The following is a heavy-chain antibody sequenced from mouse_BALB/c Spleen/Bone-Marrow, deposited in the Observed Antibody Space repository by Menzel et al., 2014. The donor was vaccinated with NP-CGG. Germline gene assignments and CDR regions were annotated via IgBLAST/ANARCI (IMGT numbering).Heavy chain of an antibody. CDR2: IYPGDGDT. J-gene: IGHJ2*01. D-gene: IGHD2-10*02. V-gene: IGHV1-80*01. Sequence: QVQLQQPGAELVRPGSSVKISCKASGYAFSSYWMNWVKQRPGQGLEWIGQIYPGDGDTNYNGKFKGKATLTADKSSCTAYMQLSSLTSEDSAVYFCARQYGNYFDYWGQGTTLTVSS. CDR3: ARQYGNYFDY. CDR1: GYAFSSYW.